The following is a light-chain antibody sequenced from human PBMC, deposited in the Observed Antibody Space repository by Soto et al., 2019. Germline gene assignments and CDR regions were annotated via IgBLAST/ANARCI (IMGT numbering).Light chain of an antibody. V-gene: IGKV3-11*01. CDR1: ESVDFH. Sequence: VLTQSPATLSLSPGKRATLSCRASESVDFHLAWYQQKPGQAPRLLIYDASVRATGTPARFSGSGSGTAFTLTISSLEPEDSAVYYCQQRHMWPITFGQGTRLEIK. J-gene: IGKJ5*01. CDR3: QQRHMWPIT. CDR2: DAS.